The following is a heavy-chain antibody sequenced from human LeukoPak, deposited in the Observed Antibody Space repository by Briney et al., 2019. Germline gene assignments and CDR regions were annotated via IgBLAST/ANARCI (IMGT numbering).Heavy chain of an antibody. J-gene: IGHJ4*02. D-gene: IGHD3-10*01. V-gene: IGHV5-51*01. CDR2: IYPGDSDT. CDR1: GYSFTSYW. Sequence: GESLKISCKGSGYSFTSYWIGRVRQMPGKGLEWMGIIYPGDSDTRYSPSFQGQVTISADKSISTAYLQWSSPKASDTAMYYCARLASGWYYGSGSYLGYWGQGTLVTVSS. CDR3: ARLASGWYYGSGSYLGY.